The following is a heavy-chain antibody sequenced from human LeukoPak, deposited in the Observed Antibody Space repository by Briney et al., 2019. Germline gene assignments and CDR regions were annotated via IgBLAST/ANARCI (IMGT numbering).Heavy chain of an antibody. CDR2: IIPIFGTA. D-gene: IGHD3-10*01. Sequence: SVKVSCKASGGTFSRYAISWVRQAPGQGLEWMGGIIPIFGTANYAQKFQGRVTITADESTSTAYMELSSLRSEDTAVYYCARDRLWFGELNYYFDYWGQGTLVTVSS. CDR1: GGTFSRYA. V-gene: IGHV1-69*01. J-gene: IGHJ4*02. CDR3: ARDRLWFGELNYYFDY.